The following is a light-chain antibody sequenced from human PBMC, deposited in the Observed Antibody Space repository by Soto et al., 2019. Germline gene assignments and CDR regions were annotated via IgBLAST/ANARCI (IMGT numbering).Light chain of an antibody. Sequence: DIVLTPSPGTLSLSPGERATLSCWASQSVSNNYLAWYQQKPGQAPRLLIYGASNRATGIPDRFSGSGSGTDFTLTISRLEPEDFAVYYCQQRSNWPPITFGQGTRLEIK. V-gene: IGKV3D-20*02. CDR1: QSVSNNY. CDR3: QQRSNWPPIT. CDR2: GAS. J-gene: IGKJ5*01.